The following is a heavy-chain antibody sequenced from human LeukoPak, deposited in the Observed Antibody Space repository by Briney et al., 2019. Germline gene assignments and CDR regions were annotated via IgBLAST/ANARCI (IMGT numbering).Heavy chain of an antibody. D-gene: IGHD1-26*01. J-gene: IGHJ5*02. CDR1: GFTFSSYA. Sequence: GGSLRLSCAASGFTFSSYAMHWVRQAPGKGLEWVAVISYDGSNKYYADSVKGRFTVSRDNAKNSLYLQMNSLRDEDTAVYYCARESPGGYIIDDPWGQGTLVTVSS. V-gene: IGHV3-30-3*01. CDR3: ARESPGGYIIDDP. CDR2: ISYDGSNK.